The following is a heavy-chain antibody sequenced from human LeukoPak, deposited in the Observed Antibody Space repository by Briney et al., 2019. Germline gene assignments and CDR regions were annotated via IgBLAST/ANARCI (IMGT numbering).Heavy chain of an antibody. V-gene: IGHV3-48*02. D-gene: IGHD2-2*01. CDR2: ISSSSSTI. CDR3: APQLLDYFDY. Sequence: GGSLRLSCAASGFTFSSYWMHWVRQAPGKGLEWVSYISSSSSTIYYADSVKGRFTISRDNAKNSLYLQMNSLRDEDTAVHYCAPQLLDYFDYWGQGTLVTVSS. CDR1: GFTFSSYW. J-gene: IGHJ4*02.